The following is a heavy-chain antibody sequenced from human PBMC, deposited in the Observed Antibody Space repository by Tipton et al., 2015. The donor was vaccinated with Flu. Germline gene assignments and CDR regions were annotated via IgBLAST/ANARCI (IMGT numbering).Heavy chain of an antibody. V-gene: IGHV4-34*10. J-gene: IGHJ5*02. CDR1: GGSFSGNS. CDR2: INHSGGT. Sequence: TLSLTCAVYGGSFSGNSWTWIRQPPGKGLECIGEINHSGGTNYNPSLKSRVTMSVDTSKNQFSLRLRSVTAADTAVYYCARRDYSNYVSDPKNWFDPWGQGTLVTVSS. D-gene: IGHD4-11*01. CDR3: ARRDYSNYVSDPKNWFDP.